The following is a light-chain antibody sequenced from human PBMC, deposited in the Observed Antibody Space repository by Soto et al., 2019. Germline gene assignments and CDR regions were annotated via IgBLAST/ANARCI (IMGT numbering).Light chain of an antibody. Sequence: EIVLTQSPATLSLSPGEGVTLSCGASQSVGSYLAWYQQKLGQAPRLLIYDTSKRATGIPARFSGSGSGTVFTLTINSLEPEDFAVYYCQQRNYWPITFGQGTRLEIK. J-gene: IGKJ5*01. V-gene: IGKV3-11*01. CDR3: QQRNYWPIT. CDR1: QSVGSY. CDR2: DTS.